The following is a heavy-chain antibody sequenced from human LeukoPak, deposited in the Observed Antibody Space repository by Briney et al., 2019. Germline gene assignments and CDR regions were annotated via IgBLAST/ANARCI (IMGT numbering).Heavy chain of an antibody. V-gene: IGHV4-59*01. Sequence: PSETLSLTCTVSGGSISSYYWSWIRQPPGKGLEWIGYIYYSGSTNYNPSLKSRVTISVDTSKNQFSLKPSSVTAADTAVYYCARLTEEAPSYGMDVWGQGTTVTVSS. CDR2: IYYSGST. CDR1: GGSISSYY. J-gene: IGHJ6*02. D-gene: IGHD3-9*01. CDR3: ARLTEEAPSYGMDV.